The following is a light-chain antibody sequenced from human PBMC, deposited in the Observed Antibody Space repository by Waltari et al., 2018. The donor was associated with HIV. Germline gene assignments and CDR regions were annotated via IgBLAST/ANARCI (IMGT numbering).Light chain of an antibody. CDR3: AAWDDNRNAVV. CDR2: SNN. Sequence: QSVLTQPPSASGTPGQRVAISCSGSSSNIGSNTITWYQQLSGTAPKLLINSNNQRPSGVPDRFSGSKSGTSGSLAISGLQSEDEADYYRAAWDDNRNAVVFGGGTKLTVL. CDR1: SSNIGSNT. V-gene: IGLV1-44*01. J-gene: IGLJ2*01.